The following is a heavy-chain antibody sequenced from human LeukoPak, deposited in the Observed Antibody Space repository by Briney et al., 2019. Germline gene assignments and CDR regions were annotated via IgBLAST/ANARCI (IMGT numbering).Heavy chain of an antibody. V-gene: IGHV3-23*01. CDR3: AKGYDYIWGSYRPYYFDY. CDR2: ISGSGGGT. Sequence: GGSLRLSCAASGFTFRSFGMSWVRQAPGKGLEWVSAISGSGGGTYYADSVKGRFIISRDNSKNTLYLQMNSLRAEDTAVYYCAKGYDYIWGSYRPYYFDYWGQGTLVTVSS. J-gene: IGHJ4*02. D-gene: IGHD3-16*02. CDR1: GFTFRSFG.